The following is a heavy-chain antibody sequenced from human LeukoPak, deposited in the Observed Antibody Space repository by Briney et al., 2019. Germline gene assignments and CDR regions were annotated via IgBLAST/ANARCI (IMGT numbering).Heavy chain of an antibody. CDR2: IIPIFGTA. CDR1: GGTFSSYA. Sequence: ASVKVSCKASGGTFSSYAISWVRQAPGQGLEWTGGIIPIFGTANYAQKFQGRVTITADESTSTAYMELSSLRSEDTAVYYCARDDGNWFDPWGQGTLVTVSS. D-gene: IGHD5-24*01. CDR3: ARDDGNWFDP. V-gene: IGHV1-69*13. J-gene: IGHJ5*02.